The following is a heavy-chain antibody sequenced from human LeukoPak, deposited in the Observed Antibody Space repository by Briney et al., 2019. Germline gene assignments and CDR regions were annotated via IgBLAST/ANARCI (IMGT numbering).Heavy chain of an antibody. CDR2: MNPNSGNT. CDR1: GYTFTSYD. Sequence: ASVKVSCKASGYTFTSYDIHWVRQATGQGLEWMGWMNPNSGNTGYAQKFQGRVTMTRNTSISTAYMELSSLRSEDTAVYYCARGGKKRLLWFGELLSSRTFDYWGQGTLVTVSS. CDR3: ARGGKKRLLWFGELLSSRTFDY. J-gene: IGHJ4*02. V-gene: IGHV1-8*01. D-gene: IGHD3-10*01.